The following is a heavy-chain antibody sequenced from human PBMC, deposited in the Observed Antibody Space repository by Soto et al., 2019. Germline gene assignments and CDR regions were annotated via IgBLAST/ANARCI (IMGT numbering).Heavy chain of an antibody. CDR1: GFTFSKYT. CDR2: TSYDGSTK. J-gene: IGHJ2*01. D-gene: IGHD4-17*01. V-gene: IGHV3-30-3*01. Sequence: QVQLVESGGGVVQPGRSLRLSCAASGFTFSKYTMHWVRQAPGKGLEWVAVTSYDGSTKYYADSVKGRFTISRDNYNNTLELQTNSLRAEDTAVYYCAKDGGYDYGFWYFDLWGRGTLVTVSS. CDR3: AKDGGYDYGFWYFDL.